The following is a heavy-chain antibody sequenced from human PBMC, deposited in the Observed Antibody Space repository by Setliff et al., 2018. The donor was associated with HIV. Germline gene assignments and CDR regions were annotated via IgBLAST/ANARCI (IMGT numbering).Heavy chain of an antibody. J-gene: IGHJ3*01. CDR3: AKPRIFDSFDV. Sequence: ASVKVSCKALTFLVTGYNIHWVRLAPGHGPEWLGRINPNNGDTDYAQKFQGRVTMSLDTSTNTIYLELKGLTSDDTAVYYCAKPRIFDSFDVWGPGTVVTVSS. CDR1: TFLVTGYN. CDR2: INPNNGDT. D-gene: IGHD2-15*01. V-gene: IGHV1-2*06.